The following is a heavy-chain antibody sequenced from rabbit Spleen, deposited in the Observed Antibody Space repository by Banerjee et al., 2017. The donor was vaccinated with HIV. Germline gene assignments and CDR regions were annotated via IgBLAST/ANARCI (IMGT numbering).Heavy chain of an antibody. D-gene: IGHD8-1*01. CDR2: VYAGGDNT. CDR3: ARDAGTSFSTYGMDL. CDR1: GFSFNSGYD. J-gene: IGHJ6*01. Sequence: QSLEESGGGLVKPGASLTLTCKASGFSFNSGYDMCWVRQAPGKGLEWVACVYAGGDNTYSATWAKGRFTISKTSSTTVTLQMTSLTAADTATYFCARDAGTSFSTYGMDLWGQGTLVTVS. V-gene: IGHV1S40*01.